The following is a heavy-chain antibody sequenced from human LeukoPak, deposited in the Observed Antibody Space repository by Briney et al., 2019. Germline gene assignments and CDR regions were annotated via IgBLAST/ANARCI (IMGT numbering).Heavy chain of an antibody. V-gene: IGHV4-59*01. J-gene: IGHJ3*02. CDR3: AREGILKYYYGSGSYYKGAFDI. D-gene: IGHD3-10*01. Sequence: SETLSLTCTVSGGSISSYYWSWIRQPPGKGLEWIGYIYYSGSTNYNPSLKSRVTISVDTSKNQFSLKLSSVTAADTAVYYCAREGILKYYYGSGSYYKGAFDIWGQGTMVTVSS. CDR2: IYYSGST. CDR1: GGSISSYY.